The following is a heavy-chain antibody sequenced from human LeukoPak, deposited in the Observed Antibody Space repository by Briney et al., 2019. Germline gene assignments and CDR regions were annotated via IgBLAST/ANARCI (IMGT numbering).Heavy chain of an antibody. CDR1: GGSISTYY. Sequence: SETLSLTCTVSGGSISTYYWSWIRQPPGKGLEWIGYVLHSGSTKSNPSLKSRVSISVDTSKNEISLKMRSVTAADTAVYYCARVGIRASGMPNWFDYWGQGTLVTVSS. J-gene: IGHJ5*01. D-gene: IGHD6-13*01. CDR3: ARVGIRASGMPNWFDY. CDR2: VLHSGST. V-gene: IGHV4-59*01.